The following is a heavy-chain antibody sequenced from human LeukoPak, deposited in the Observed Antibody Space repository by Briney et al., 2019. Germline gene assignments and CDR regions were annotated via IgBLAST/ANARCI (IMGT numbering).Heavy chain of an antibody. D-gene: IGHD3-3*02. Sequence: SETLSLTCTVSGXSISSYFWSWIRQPPGKGLEWIGYIYYSGSTNYNPSLKSRVTISVDTSKSQFSLNLSSVTAADTAVYYCARGVLVNTLDAFDIWAQGVMVTV. J-gene: IGHJ3*02. CDR2: IYYSGST. V-gene: IGHV4-59*08. CDR3: ARGVLVNTLDAFDI. CDR1: GXSISSYF.